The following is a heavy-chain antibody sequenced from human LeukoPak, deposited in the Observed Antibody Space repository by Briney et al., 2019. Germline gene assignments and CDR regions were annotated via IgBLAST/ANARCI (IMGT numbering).Heavy chain of an antibody. J-gene: IGHJ5*02. CDR3: VRPPGIAAAWFDP. V-gene: IGHV4-39*01. CDR1: GGSVSSSSYY. D-gene: IGHD6-13*01. Sequence: SETLSLTCTVSGGSVSSSSYYWGWIRQTPGKGLEWIGSIDNSGTTYFNPSLKSRVTISVDTSKDQFSLKLSSVTAADTAVYFCVRPPGIAAAWFDPWGQGTLVTVSS. CDR2: IDNSGTT.